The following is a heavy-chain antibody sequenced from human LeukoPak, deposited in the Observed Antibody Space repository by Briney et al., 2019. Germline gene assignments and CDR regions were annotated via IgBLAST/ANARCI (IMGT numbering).Heavy chain of an antibody. Sequence: ASVKVSCKASGGTFSSHAISWVRQAPGQGLEWMGGIIPIFGTANYAQKFQGRVTITADESTSTAYMELSSLRSEDTAVYYCARQHGGNSLPLDAFDIWGQGTMVTVSS. CDR3: ARQHGGNSLPLDAFDI. J-gene: IGHJ3*02. CDR2: IIPIFGTA. CDR1: GGTFSSHA. D-gene: IGHD4-23*01. V-gene: IGHV1-69*13.